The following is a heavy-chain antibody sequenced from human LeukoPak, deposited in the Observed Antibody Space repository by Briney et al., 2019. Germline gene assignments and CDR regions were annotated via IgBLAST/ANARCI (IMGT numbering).Heavy chain of an antibody. CDR2: ISWNSGSI. Sequence: PGGSLRLSCAASGFTFDDYAMHWVRQAPGKGLEWVSGISWNSGSIGYADSVKGRFTISRGNAKNSLYLQMNSLRAEDTALYYCAKGETYYYDSSGYYLDYWGQGTLVTVSS. V-gene: IGHV3-9*01. J-gene: IGHJ4*02. D-gene: IGHD3-22*01. CDR1: GFTFDDYA. CDR3: AKGETYYYDSSGYYLDY.